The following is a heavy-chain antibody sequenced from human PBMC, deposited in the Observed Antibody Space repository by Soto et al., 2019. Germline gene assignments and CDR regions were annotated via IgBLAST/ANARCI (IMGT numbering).Heavy chain of an antibody. Sequence: QVLLVQSGAEVKEPGASVRVSCKASGYTFTTYGIAWVRRAPGQGPEWMGWISVYNGNTNSAQKVRGRVTMTTDTYTNTAYMELRSLRSDDTAVYYCARCKDFWSGYSRGGMDVWGQGTTVTVSS. CDR2: ISVYNGNT. V-gene: IGHV1-18*01. CDR3: ARCKDFWSGYSRGGMDV. D-gene: IGHD3-3*01. J-gene: IGHJ6*02. CDR1: GYTFTTYG.